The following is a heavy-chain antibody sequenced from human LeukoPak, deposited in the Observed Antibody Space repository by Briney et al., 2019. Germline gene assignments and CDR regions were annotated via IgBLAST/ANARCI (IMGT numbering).Heavy chain of an antibody. CDR3: ARDEGRVSGSFNP. Sequence: ASVKVSCKASGYTFTGYNMHWVRQAPGQGLEWMGWISTYSSHTTYAQKFQGRVTMTTDTSTTTAYMELRSLRSDDTAVYYCARDEGRVSGSFNPWGQGTLVTVSS. CDR2: ISTYSSHT. J-gene: IGHJ5*02. CDR1: GYTFTGYN. V-gene: IGHV1-18*04. D-gene: IGHD3-10*01.